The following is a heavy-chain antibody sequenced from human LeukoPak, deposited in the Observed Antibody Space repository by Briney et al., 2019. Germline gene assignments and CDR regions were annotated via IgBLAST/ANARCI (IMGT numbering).Heavy chain of an antibody. CDR3: ARGVSGTTALDY. V-gene: IGHV3-21*01. D-gene: IGHD1-7*01. CDR2: ISVGSTYV. J-gene: IGHJ4*02. CDR1: GFTFRSYG. Sequence: GGSLRLSCAASGFTFRSYGMSWVRQAPGKGLEWVSYISVGSTYVYYADSVKDRFTVSRDNAKNSLVLQMNSLRAEDTAVYYCARGVSGTTALDYWGQGTLVTVSS.